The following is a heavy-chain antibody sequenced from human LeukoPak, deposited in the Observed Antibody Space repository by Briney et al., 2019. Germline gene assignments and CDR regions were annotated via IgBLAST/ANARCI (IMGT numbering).Heavy chain of an antibody. Sequence: GGSLRLSCAASGFTFSSYAMSWVRQAPGKGLEWVSAISGSGGSTYYADSVKGRFTISRDNSKNTLYLRMNSLRAEDTAVYYCAKDQGTTNYYYYGMDVWGQGTTVTVSS. CDR1: GFTFSSYA. V-gene: IGHV3-23*01. CDR2: ISGSGGST. J-gene: IGHJ6*02. D-gene: IGHD4-4*01. CDR3: AKDQGTTNYYYYGMDV.